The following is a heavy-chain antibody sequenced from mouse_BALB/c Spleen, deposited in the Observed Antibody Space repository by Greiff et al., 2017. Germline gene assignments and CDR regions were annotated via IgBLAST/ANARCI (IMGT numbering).Heavy chain of an antibody. Sequence: VHVKQSGAELVKPGASVKLSCTASGFNIKDTYMHWVKQRPEQGLEWIGRIDPANGNTKYDPKFQGKATITADTSSNTAYLQLSSLTSEDTAVYYCARFPGTETDYWGQGTTLTVSS. CDR1: GFNIKDTY. D-gene: IGHD4-1*01. CDR3: ARFPGTETDY. J-gene: IGHJ2*01. CDR2: IDPANGNT. V-gene: IGHV14-3*02.